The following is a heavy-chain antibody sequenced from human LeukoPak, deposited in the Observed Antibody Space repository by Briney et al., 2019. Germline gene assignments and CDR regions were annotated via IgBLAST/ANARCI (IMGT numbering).Heavy chain of an antibody. CDR3: AGYSSGWFGAFHI. CDR1: YY. Sequence: YYWIWIRQPAGKGLEWISYISSSGGTIYYADSVKGRFTISRDNAKNSLYLQMNSLRAEDTAVYYCAGYSSGWFGAFHIWGQGTMVTVSS. CDR2: ISSSGGTI. J-gene: IGHJ3*02. V-gene: IGHV3-11*04. D-gene: IGHD6-19*01.